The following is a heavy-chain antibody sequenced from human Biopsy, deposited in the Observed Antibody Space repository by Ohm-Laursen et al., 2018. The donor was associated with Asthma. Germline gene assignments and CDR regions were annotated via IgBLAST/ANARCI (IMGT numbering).Heavy chain of an antibody. Sequence: SVKVSCKASGYTVTRYAINWVRQAPGQGLEWMGWINTNTGNPTYAQGFTGWFVFSLDTSVNTAHLQISSLKAEDTAVYFCARMISYYDEMRDPFFDYWGQGTLVTVSS. CDR3: ARMISYYDEMRDPFFDY. J-gene: IGHJ4*02. V-gene: IGHV7-4-1*02. CDR1: GYTVTRYA. CDR2: INTNTGNP. D-gene: IGHD3-16*01.